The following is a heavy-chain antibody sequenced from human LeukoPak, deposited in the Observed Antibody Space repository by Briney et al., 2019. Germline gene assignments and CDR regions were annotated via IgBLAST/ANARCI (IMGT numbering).Heavy chain of an antibody. Sequence: GGSLRLSCAASGFTFSSYAMHWVRQAPGKGLEWVAVISYDGSNKYYADSVKGRFTISRDNSKNTLYLQMNSLRAEDTAVYYCAREYSSSWSLYYGMDVWGQGTTVTVSS. CDR1: GFTFSSYA. CDR2: ISYDGSNK. V-gene: IGHV3-30-3*01. CDR3: AREYSSSWSLYYGMDV. D-gene: IGHD6-13*01. J-gene: IGHJ6*02.